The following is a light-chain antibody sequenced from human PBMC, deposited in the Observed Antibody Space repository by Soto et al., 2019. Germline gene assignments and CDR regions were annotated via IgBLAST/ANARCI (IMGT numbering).Light chain of an antibody. Sequence: VLTQPPSVSGAPGQRVTISCTGSSSNIGAGYDVHWYQQLPGTAPKLLIYGNSNRPSGVPDRFSGSKSGTSASLAITGHQAEDEADYYCQSYDSSLSGVVFGGGTKLTVL. V-gene: IGLV1-40*01. CDR2: GNS. CDR1: SSNIGAGYD. CDR3: QSYDSSLSGVV. J-gene: IGLJ2*01.